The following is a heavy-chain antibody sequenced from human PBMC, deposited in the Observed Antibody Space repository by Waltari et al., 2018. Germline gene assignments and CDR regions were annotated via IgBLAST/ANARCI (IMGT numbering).Heavy chain of an antibody. J-gene: IGHJ6*02. D-gene: IGHD1-26*01. CDR2: INPSGGSK. V-gene: IGHV1-46*01. Sequence: QVQLVQSGAEVKKPGASVKVSCKASGYTFTSYYMHWVRQAPGQGLEWMGIINPSGGSKSYEQKFQGRVTMTRDTSTSTGYMELSSLRSEDTAVYYCARGVGLTYTYYYYGMDVWGQGTTVTVSS. CDR3: ARGVGLTYTYYYYGMDV. CDR1: GYTFTSYY.